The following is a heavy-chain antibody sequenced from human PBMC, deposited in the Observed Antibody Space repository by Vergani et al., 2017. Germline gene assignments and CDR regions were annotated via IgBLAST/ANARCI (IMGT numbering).Heavy chain of an antibody. J-gene: IGHJ4*02. CDR2: ISSSSGTTI. D-gene: IGHD2/OR15-2a*01. Sequence: VQLVESGGGLVQPGGSLRLSCAASGLSFSDHYMSWIRQAPGKGLEWVSYISSSSGTTINYADSVKGRFTISRDNAKNSLYLQMNSLRAEDTALYYCAKDMMDDFHYFDYWGQGTLVTVSS. CDR1: GLSFSDHY. CDR3: AKDMMDDFHYFDY. V-gene: IGHV3-11*01.